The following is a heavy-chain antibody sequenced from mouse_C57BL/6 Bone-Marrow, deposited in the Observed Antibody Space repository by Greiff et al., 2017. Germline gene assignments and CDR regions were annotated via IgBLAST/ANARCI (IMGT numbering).Heavy chain of an antibody. CDR3: AWGGWGRYVDV. D-gene: IGHD1-1*02. J-gene: IGHJ1*03. Sequence: VQLQQSVAELVRPGASVKLSCTASGFNINNNYMHWVKQRPEQGLEWIGRIDPANGNTNYAPKFQGKATITADTSSNTAYLQLSSLTSEDTAIYYGAWGGWGRYVDVWGTGTTVTVSS. CDR2: IDPANGNT. CDR1: GFNINNNY. V-gene: IGHV14-3*01.